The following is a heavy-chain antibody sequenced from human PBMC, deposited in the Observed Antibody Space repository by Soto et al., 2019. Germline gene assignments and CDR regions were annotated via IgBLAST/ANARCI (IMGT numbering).Heavy chain of an antibody. J-gene: IGHJ4*02. CDR3: ASSSGGGYYDSSGYYRY. V-gene: IGHV3-23*01. D-gene: IGHD3-22*01. CDR2: ISGSGGST. CDR1: GFTFSSYA. Sequence: EVQLLESGGGLVQPGGSVRLSCAASGFTFSSYAMSWVRQAPGKGLEWVSAISGSGGSTYYADSVKGRFTISRDNSKNALYLQMNSLRAEDTAVYYCASSSGGGYYDSSGYYRYWGQGTLVTVSS.